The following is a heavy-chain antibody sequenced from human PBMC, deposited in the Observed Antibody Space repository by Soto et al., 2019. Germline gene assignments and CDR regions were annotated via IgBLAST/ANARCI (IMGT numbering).Heavy chain of an antibody. J-gene: IGHJ4*02. D-gene: IGHD2-15*01. V-gene: IGHV3-15*01. CDR2: IKSKTDGGTT. CDR3: TTWCSGGSCYSFDLETFDY. Sequence: GVLRLSCAASGFTFSNAWMSWVRQAPGKGLEWVGRIKSKTDGGTTDYAAPVKGRFTISRDDSKNTLYLQMNSLKTEDTAVYYCTTWCSGGSCYSFDLETFDYWGQGTLVTVSS. CDR1: GFTFSNAW.